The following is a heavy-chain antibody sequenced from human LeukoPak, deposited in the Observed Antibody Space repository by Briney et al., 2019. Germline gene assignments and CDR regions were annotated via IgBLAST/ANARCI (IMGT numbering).Heavy chain of an antibody. CDR2: TYTSGST. CDR3: AREKMFGRVSDF. D-gene: IGHD3-16*01. V-gene: IGHV4-61*02. Sequence: PSETLSLTCTVSGGSISRTSYYWSWIRQPAGKELEWIGRTYTSGSTNYNPSLKSRVTISIDTSKNQFSLRLSSVTAADTAVYYCAREKMFGRVSDFWGQGTLVTVSS. CDR1: GGSISRTSYY. J-gene: IGHJ4*02.